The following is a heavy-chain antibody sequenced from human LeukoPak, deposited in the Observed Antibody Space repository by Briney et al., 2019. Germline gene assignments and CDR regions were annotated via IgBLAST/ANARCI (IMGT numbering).Heavy chain of an antibody. Sequence: GGSLRLSCAASGFPFSSYEMNWVRQAPGEGLEWVSYISSSGSTIYYADSVKGRFTISRDNAKNSLYLQMNSLRAEDTAVYYCAELGITMIGGVWGKGTTVTISS. CDR3: AELGITMIGGV. J-gene: IGHJ6*04. V-gene: IGHV3-48*03. CDR1: GFPFSSYE. CDR2: ISSSGSTI. D-gene: IGHD3-10*02.